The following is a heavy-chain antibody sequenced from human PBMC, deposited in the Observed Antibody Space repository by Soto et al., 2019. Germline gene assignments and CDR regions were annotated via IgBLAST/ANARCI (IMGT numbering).Heavy chain of an antibody. D-gene: IGHD4-17*01. CDR3: ANSLDDYGGNPSPDYSGH. J-gene: IGHJ1*01. CDR1: GGTFSSYT. CDR2: IIPILGIA. V-gene: IGHV1-69*02. Sequence: QVQLVQSGAEVKKPGSSVKVSCKASGGTFSSYTISWVRQAPGQGLEWMGRIIPILGIANYAQKFQGRVTITADKATSTAYMERSSLRSEDTAVYYCANSLDDYGGNPSPDYSGHWGQGTLVTVSS.